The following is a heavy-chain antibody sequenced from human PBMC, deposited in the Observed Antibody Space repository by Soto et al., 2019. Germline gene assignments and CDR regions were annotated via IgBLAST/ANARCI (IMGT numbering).Heavy chain of an antibody. CDR2: ISSSDVK. Sequence: QVTLKESGPVLVKPTETLTLTCTFSGFSFSNPRMSVSWIRQPPGKALEWLAHISSSDVKSYSTSLKSRLTILKDTSKSQVVLTMTNVDPMDTATYYCARVLYYGMDVWAQGTTVTVSS. J-gene: IGHJ6*02. V-gene: IGHV2-26*01. CDR3: ARVLYYGMDV. CDR1: GFSFSNPRMS.